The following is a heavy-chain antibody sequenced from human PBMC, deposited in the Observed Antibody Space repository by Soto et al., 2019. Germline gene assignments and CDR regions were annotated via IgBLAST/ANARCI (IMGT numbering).Heavy chain of an antibody. V-gene: IGHV3-23*01. J-gene: IGHJ4*02. D-gene: IGHD3-22*01. CDR2: ISGSGGST. Sequence: HPGGSLRLSCAASGFTFSSYAMSWVRQAPGKGLEWVSAISGSGGSTYYADSVKGRFTISRDNSKNTLYLQMNSLRAEDTAVYYCAKDLLYDSSGYLWGQGTLVTVSS. CDR1: GFTFSSYA. CDR3: AKDLLYDSSGYL.